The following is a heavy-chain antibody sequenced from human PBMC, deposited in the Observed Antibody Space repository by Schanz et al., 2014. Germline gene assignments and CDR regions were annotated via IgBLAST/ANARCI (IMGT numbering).Heavy chain of an antibody. D-gene: IGHD6-13*01. CDR1: GFTFSNYN. CDR2: ISRSSSTI. J-gene: IGHJ4*02. V-gene: IGHV3-48*02. CDR3: ATETYSSSWCFDY. Sequence: EVHLLESGGGLVQPGGSLRLSCEASGFTFSNYNMNWVRQAPGKGLEWVSYISRSSSTIYYTDSVKGRFTISRDNAKNSVFLQMNGLRDEDAAVYYCATETYSSSWCFDYWGQGTLVTVSS.